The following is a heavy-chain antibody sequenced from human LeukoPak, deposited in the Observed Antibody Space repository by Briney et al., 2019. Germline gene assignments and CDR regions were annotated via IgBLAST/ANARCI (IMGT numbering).Heavy chain of an antibody. V-gene: IGHV4-39*07. J-gene: IGHJ5*02. D-gene: IGHD3-16*01. Sequence: PSETLSLTCTVSGGSISSSSYYWGWIRQPPGKGLEWIGSIYYSGSTYYNPSLKSRVTISVDTSKNQFSLKLSSVIAADTAVYYCAGGPPGLSIGGNNWFDPWGQGTLVTVSS. CDR3: AGGPPGLSIGGNNWFDP. CDR2: IYYSGST. CDR1: GGSISSSSYY.